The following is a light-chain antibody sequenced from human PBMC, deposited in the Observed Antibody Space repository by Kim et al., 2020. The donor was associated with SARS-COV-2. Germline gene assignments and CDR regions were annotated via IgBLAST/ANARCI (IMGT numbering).Light chain of an antibody. V-gene: IGLV2-11*01. J-gene: IGLJ3*02. CDR2: EVS. CDR1: SSDVGDYNY. CDR3: CSYAGSYTWV. Sequence: QSALTQPRSVSGSPGQSVTISCAGTSSDVGDYNYVSWYQQHPGKAPKLMTYEVSKRPSGVPDRFSGSKSGNTASLTISGLQADDEADYYCCSYAGSYTWVFGGGTKVTVL.